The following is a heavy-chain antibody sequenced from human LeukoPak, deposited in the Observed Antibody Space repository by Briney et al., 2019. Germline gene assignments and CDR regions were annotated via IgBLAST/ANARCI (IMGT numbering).Heavy chain of an antibody. CDR2: INPSGIGST. CDR3: ARGYFTFGGVIAILYFDY. CDR1: GYTFNNYY. J-gene: IGHJ4*02. D-gene: IGHD3-16*02. V-gene: IGHV1-46*02. Sequence: ASVKVSCKASGYTFNNYYMHWVRQAPGQGLEWMGIINPSGIGSTSYALKFQGRVTMTRDTSTSTVYRDTSTSTVYMELSSLTSEDTAVYYCARGYFTFGGVIAILYFDYWGQGTLVTVSS.